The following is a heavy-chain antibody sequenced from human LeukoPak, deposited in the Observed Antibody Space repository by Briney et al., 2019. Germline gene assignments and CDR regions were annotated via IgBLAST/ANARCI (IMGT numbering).Heavy chain of an antibody. Sequence: PSETLSLTCTVSGGSISSYYWSWIRQPPGKGLEWIGYIYYSGSTNYNPSLKSRVTISVDTSKNQFSLKLSSVTAADTAVYYCARDSRSYGFFDYWGQGILVTVSS. CDR2: IYYSGST. D-gene: IGHD5-18*01. J-gene: IGHJ4*02. CDR3: ARDSRSYGFFDY. V-gene: IGHV4-59*01. CDR1: GGSISSYY.